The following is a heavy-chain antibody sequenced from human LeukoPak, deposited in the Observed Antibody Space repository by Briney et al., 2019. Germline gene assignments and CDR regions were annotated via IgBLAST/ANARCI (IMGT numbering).Heavy chain of an antibody. CDR2: IIPIFGTA. CDR3: ARDRLNYYYYYGMDV. J-gene: IGHJ6*02. D-gene: IGHD2-21*01. Sequence: SVKVSCKASGGTFSSYAISWVRQAPGQGLEWMGGIIPIFGTANYAQKFRGRVTITADESTSTAYMELSSLRSEDTAVYYCARDRLNYYYYYGMDVWGQGTTVTVSS. V-gene: IGHV1-69*13. CDR1: GGTFSSYA.